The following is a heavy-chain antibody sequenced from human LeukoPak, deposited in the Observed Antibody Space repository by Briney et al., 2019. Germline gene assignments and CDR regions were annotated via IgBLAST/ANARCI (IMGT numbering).Heavy chain of an antibody. V-gene: IGHV3-48*03. CDR2: ISSSGSTT. CDR1: GFTFSSYE. Sequence: HPGGSLRLSCAVTGFTFSSYEMNWVRQAPGKGLEWISYISSSGSTTKYADSVKGRFTISRDNAKNSLYLQMNSLRAEDTAVYYCARGLIVGATRHNWGQGTLVTVSS. CDR3: ARGLIVGATRHN. J-gene: IGHJ4*02. D-gene: IGHD1-26*01.